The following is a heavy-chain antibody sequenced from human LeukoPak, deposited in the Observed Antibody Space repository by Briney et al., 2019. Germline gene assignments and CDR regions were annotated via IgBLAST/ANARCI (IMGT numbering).Heavy chain of an antibody. CDR3: ARDPAFGSENWFDP. J-gene: IGHJ5*02. CDR2: INPNSGGT. V-gene: IGHV1-2*02. D-gene: IGHD3-16*01. CDR1: GYTFTGYY. Sequence: GASVKVSCKASGYTFTGYYMHWVRQAPGQGLAWMGWINPNSGGTNYAQKFQGRVTMTRDTSISTAYMELSRLRSDDTAVYYCARDPAFGSENWFDPWGQGTLVTVSS.